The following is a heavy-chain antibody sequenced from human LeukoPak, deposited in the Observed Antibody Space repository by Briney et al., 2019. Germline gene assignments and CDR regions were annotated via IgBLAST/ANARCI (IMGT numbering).Heavy chain of an antibody. Sequence: SQTLSLTCAISGDSVSSNSAAWKWIRQSPSRGLEWLGRTYYRSEWYNDYAVSVKSRITINPDTSKNQFSLQLNSVTPEDTAVYYCAWGQWLVGGYFDYWGQGTLVTVSS. CDR3: AWGQWLVGGYFDY. D-gene: IGHD6-19*01. CDR1: GDSVSSNSAA. V-gene: IGHV6-1*01. CDR2: TYYRSEWYN. J-gene: IGHJ4*02.